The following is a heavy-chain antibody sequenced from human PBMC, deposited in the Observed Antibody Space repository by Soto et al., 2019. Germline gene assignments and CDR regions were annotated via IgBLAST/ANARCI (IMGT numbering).Heavy chain of an antibody. Sequence: ASVKVSCKASGYTFTGYYMHWVRQAPGQGLEWMGWINPNSGGTNYAQKFQGRVTMTRGTSISTAYMELSRLRSDDTAVYYCARGVTMVRGVITFDYWGQGTLVTVSS. V-gene: IGHV1-2*02. CDR2: INPNSGGT. D-gene: IGHD3-10*01. J-gene: IGHJ4*02. CDR3: ARGVTMVRGVITFDY. CDR1: GYTFTGYY.